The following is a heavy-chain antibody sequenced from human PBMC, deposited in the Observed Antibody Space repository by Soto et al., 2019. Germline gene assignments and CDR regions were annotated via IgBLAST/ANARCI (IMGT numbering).Heavy chain of an antibody. J-gene: IGHJ3*01. V-gene: IGHV3-23*01. CDR2: ISPNGDST. D-gene: IGHD2-8*01. CDR1: GFTFKNYA. Sequence: PGGSLRLSGAASGFTFKNYAMNCVRPAPGRGLEWVSIISPNGDSTYYADSVKGRSTISRDNSQNTVFLQMNSLRAEDTAIYFCAKVRLTDYLRYAPHLWGQGTLVTVSS. CDR3: AKVRLTDYLRYAPHL.